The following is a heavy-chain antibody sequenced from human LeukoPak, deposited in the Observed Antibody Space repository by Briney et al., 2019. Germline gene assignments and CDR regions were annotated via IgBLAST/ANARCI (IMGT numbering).Heavy chain of an antibody. CDR2: IYYSGST. V-gene: IGHV4-59*01. D-gene: IGHD3-22*01. CDR3: ARERYDSSFDY. CDR1: GGSISSYY. Sequence: PSVTLSLTCTVSGGSISSYYWSWIRQPPGKGLEWIGYIYYSGSTNYNPSLKSRVTISVDTSKNQFSLKLSSVTAADTAVYYRARERYDSSFDYWGQGTLVTVSS. J-gene: IGHJ4*02.